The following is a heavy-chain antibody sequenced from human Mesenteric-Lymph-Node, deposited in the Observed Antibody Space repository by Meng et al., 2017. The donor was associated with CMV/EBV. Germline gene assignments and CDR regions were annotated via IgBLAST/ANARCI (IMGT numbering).Heavy chain of an antibody. Sequence: SVKVSCKASGGTFSSYAISWVRQAPGQGLEWMGGIIPIFGTASYAQKFQGRVTITTDESTSTAYMELSSLRSEDTAVYYCARARDSSGYYYPYYYYGMDVWGQGTTVTVSS. J-gene: IGHJ6*02. D-gene: IGHD3-22*01. CDR1: GGTFSSYA. CDR2: IIPIFGTA. V-gene: IGHV1-69*05. CDR3: ARARDSSGYYYPYYYYGMDV.